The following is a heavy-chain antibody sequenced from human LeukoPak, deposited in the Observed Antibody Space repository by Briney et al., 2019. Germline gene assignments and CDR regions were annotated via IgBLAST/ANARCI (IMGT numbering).Heavy chain of an antibody. CDR2: IYYSGST. V-gene: IGHV4-61*01. CDR3: ARVPQFNGLFDY. Sequence: SETLSLTCTVSGGSVSSASYYWSWIRQPPGKGLEWIGYIYYSGSTTYNPSLKSRVSISVDTSKNQFSLKLSSVTAADTAVYYCARVPQFNGLFDYWGQGTPVTVSS. J-gene: IGHJ4*02. D-gene: IGHD2-8*01. CDR1: GGSVSSASYY.